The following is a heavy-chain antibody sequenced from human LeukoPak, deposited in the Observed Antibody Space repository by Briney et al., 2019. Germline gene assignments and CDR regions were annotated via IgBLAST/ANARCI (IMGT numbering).Heavy chain of an antibody. V-gene: IGHV4-59*08. D-gene: IGHD5-12*01. J-gene: IGHJ4*02. Sequence: SETLSLTCTVSGGSTSTYYWSWIRQPPGKGLEGIGYIHYSGTTNYNPSLKNRVTISLDTSKNQFSLNLSSVTAADTAVYYCARMGGYSGYATHWGQGTLVTVSS. CDR2: IHYSGTT. CDR3: ARMGGYSGYATH. CDR1: GGSTSTYY.